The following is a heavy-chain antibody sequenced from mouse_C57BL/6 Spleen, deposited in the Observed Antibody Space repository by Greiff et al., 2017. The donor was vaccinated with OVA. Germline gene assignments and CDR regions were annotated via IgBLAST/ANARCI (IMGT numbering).Heavy chain of an antibody. V-gene: IGHV1-69*01. CDR2: IDPSDSYT. CDR3: ARSRPSYGSSYDD. D-gene: IGHD1-1*01. CDR1: GYTFTSYW. J-gene: IGHJ2*01. Sequence: QVQLQQPGAELVMPGASVKLSCKASGYTFTSYWMHWVKQRPGQGLEWIGEIDPSDSYTNYNQKFKGKSTLTVDKSSSTAYMQLSSLTSEDSAVYYCARSRPSYGSSYDDWGQGTTLTVAS.